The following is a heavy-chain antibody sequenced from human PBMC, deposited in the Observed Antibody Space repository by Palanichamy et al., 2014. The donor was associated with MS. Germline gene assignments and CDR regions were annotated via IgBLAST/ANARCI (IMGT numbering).Heavy chain of an antibody. Sequence: EVQLVESGGGLVKPGGSLRLSCAASGFTFNTYSMNWVRQAPGKGLEWVSSISKGSTYIYYADSVKGRFTISRDNAKNSLYLQMNSLRAEDTAVYYCAKGDIVVVPATSLPSDYWGQGTLVTVSS. CDR2: ISKGSTYI. J-gene: IGHJ4*01. CDR1: GFTFNTYS. CDR3: AKGDIVVVPATSLPSDY. D-gene: IGHD2-2*01. V-gene: IGHV3-21*06.